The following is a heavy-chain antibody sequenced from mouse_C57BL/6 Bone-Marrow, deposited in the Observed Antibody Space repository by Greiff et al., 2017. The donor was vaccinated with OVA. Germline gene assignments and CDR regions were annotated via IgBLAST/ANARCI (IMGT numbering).Heavy chain of an antibody. V-gene: IGHV1-42*01. CDR2: INPSTGGT. CDR3: ARGGTSPFAY. D-gene: IGHD4-1*01. Sequence: VQLQQSGPELVKPGASVKISCKASGYSFTGYYMNWVKQSPEKSLEWIGEINPSTGGTTYNQKFKAKATLTVDKSSSTAYMQLKSLTSEDSAVYYWARGGTSPFAYWGRGTLVTVSA. CDR1: GYSFTGYY. J-gene: IGHJ3*01.